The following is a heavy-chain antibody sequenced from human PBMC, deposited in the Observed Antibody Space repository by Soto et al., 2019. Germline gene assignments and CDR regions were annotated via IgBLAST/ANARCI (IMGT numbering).Heavy chain of an antibody. CDR3: AKVSRGIVVVPAALK. CDR2: ISGSAGST. D-gene: IGHD2-2*01. CDR1: GHTFHNYA. Sequence: EVQLLESGGGLEQPGGSLRLSCVGSGHTFHNYAMTWVRQPPGKGLEWVSGISGSAGSTYYADAVRGGFTISRDDSKNTRYLQMNSLRAEDTAVYYCAKVSRGIVVVPAALKWGQGTLVTVSS. J-gene: IGHJ4*02. V-gene: IGHV3-23*01.